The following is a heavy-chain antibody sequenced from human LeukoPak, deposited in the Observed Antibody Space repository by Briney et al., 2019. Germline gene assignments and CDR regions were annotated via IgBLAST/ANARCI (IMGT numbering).Heavy chain of an antibody. J-gene: IGHJ5*02. V-gene: IGHV1-18*01. CDR1: GYTFTSYG. Sequence: GASVKVSCKASGYTFTSYGISWVRQAPGQGLEWMGWISAYNGNTNYAQKLQGRVTMTTDTSTSTAYMELRSLRSDDTAVYYCAKAGLELPSLYNWFDPWGQGTLVTVSS. CDR2: ISAYNGNT. CDR3: AKAGLELPSLYNWFDP. D-gene: IGHD1-7*01.